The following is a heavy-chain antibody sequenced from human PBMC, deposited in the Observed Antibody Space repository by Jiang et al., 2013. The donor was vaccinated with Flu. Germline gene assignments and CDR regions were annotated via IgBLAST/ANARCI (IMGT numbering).Heavy chain of an antibody. D-gene: IGHD3-10*01. V-gene: IGHV4-59*01. CDR2: IYYSGST. CDR3: ARDKGMVRGSPGRYFDY. CDR1: GGSISSYY. J-gene: IGHJ4*02. Sequence: GPGLVKPSETLSLTCTVSGGSISSYYWSWIRQPPGKGLEWIGYIYYSGSTNYNPSLKSRVTISVDTSKNQFSLKLSSVTAADTAVYYCARDKGMVRGSPGRYFDYWGQGTLVTVSS.